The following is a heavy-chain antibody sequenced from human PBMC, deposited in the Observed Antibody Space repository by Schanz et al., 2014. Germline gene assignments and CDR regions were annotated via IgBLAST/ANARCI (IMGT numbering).Heavy chain of an antibody. J-gene: IGHJ6*02. D-gene: IGHD7-27*01. CDR3: ARYQGTGDLPILRPAYGMDV. CDR1: GGSISSGGYY. Sequence: QVQLQESGPGLVKPSQTLSLTCTVSGGSISSGGYYWSWIRQHPGKGLEWIGYIYYSGSTYYNPSLKNRVTITVDTTKNQFARKLGSVTAADTAVYYCARYQGTGDLPILRPAYGMDVWGQGTTVTVSS. V-gene: IGHV4-31*03. CDR2: IYYSGST.